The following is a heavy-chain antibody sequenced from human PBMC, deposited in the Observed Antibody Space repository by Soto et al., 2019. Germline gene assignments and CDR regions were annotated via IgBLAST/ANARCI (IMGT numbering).Heavy chain of an antibody. J-gene: IGHJ6*03. Sequence: EVQLLESGGGLVQPGGSLRLSCAASGFTFSSYAMSWVRQVPGKGLEWVSAVSGSGHSTYYADSVRGRLTISRDNSKNTLYLQMTSLRAEDTAVYYCAKDRNFLEWLYMDVWGQGTTVTVSS. CDR2: VSGSGHST. D-gene: IGHD3-3*01. CDR3: AKDRNFLEWLYMDV. CDR1: GFTFSSYA. V-gene: IGHV3-23*01.